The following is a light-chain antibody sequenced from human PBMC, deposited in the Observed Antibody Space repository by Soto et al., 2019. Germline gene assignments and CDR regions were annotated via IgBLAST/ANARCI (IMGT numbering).Light chain of an antibody. Sequence: QSVLTQPASVSGSPGQSITISCTGTSSDVGSYKFVSWYQQHPGKAPKLMIYEGSKRPSGVSSRFSGSKSGNTASLTISGLQAEDEGDYHCCSYAGSSTLGFGGGTKVTVL. J-gene: IGLJ3*02. CDR1: SSDVGSYKF. CDR2: EGS. V-gene: IGLV2-23*01. CDR3: CSYAGSSTLG.